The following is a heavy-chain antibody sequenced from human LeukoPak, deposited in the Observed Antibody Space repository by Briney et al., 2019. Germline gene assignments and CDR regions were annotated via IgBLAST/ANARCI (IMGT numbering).Heavy chain of an antibody. D-gene: IGHD4-17*01. CDR1: GGSISSGGYY. V-gene: IGHV4-31*03. CDR3: ARTNGVLWYFDY. J-gene: IGHJ4*02. Sequence: SETLSLTCTVSGGSISSGGYYWSWIRQHPGKGLEWIGYIYYSGSTYYNPSLKSRVTISVDTSKNQFSLKLSSVTAADTAVYYCARTNGVLWYFDYWGQGTLVTVSS. CDR2: IYYSGST.